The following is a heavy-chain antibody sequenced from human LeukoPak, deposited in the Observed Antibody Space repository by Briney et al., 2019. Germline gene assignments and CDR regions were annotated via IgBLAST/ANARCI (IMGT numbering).Heavy chain of an antibody. CDR2: IRYDGSNK. J-gene: IGHJ3*02. Sequence: GGSLRLSXAASGFTFSSYGMHWVRQAPGKGLEWVAFIRYDGSNKYYADSVKGRFTISRDNSKNTLYLQMNSLRAEDTAVYYCAKDLGVVVTAPAFDIWGQGTMVTVSS. CDR1: GFTFSSYG. D-gene: IGHD2-21*02. CDR3: AKDLGVVVTAPAFDI. V-gene: IGHV3-30*02.